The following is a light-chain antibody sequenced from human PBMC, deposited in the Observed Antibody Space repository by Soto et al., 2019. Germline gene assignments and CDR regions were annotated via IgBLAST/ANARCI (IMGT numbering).Light chain of an antibody. CDR3: SSYTSSSTWV. CDR1: SXDVGGYNY. CDR2: EVS. V-gene: IGLV2-14*01. J-gene: IGLJ3*02. Sequence: QSXLTQPXXVSGXXXXXXXXXXXGTSXDVGGYNYVSWYQQHPGKAPKLMIYEVSNRPSGVSNRFSGSKSGNTASLTISGLQAEDEADYYCSSYTSSSTWVFGGGTKVTVL.